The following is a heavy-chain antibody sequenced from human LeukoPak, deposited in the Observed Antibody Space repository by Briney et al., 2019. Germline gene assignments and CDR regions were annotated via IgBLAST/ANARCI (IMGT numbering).Heavy chain of an antibody. V-gene: IGHV4-39*07. J-gene: IGHJ3*02. CDR3: ARGPYDSSGYYYVPRVAFDI. CDR1: GGSISSSSYY. CDR2: IYYSGST. D-gene: IGHD3-22*01. Sequence: PSETLSPTCTVSGGSISSSSYYWGWIRQPPGKGLEWNGRIYYSGSTYYNPSLKSRVTISVDTSKNQFSLKLSSVTAADTAVYYCARGPYDSSGYYYVPRVAFDIWGQGTMVTVSS.